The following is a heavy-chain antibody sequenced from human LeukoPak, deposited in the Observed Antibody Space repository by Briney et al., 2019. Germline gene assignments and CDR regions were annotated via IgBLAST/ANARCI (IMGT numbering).Heavy chain of an antibody. CDR3: ARGVYSSSSDFDY. D-gene: IGHD6-6*01. V-gene: IGHV4-30-2*01. Sequence: KPSQTLFLTCTVSGGSISSGGYYWSWIRQPPGKGLEWIGYIYHSGSTYYNPSLKSRVTISVDRSKNQFSLKLSSVTAADTAVYYCARGVYSSSSDFDYWGQGTLVTVPS. CDR1: GGSISSGGYY. J-gene: IGHJ4*02. CDR2: IYHSGST.